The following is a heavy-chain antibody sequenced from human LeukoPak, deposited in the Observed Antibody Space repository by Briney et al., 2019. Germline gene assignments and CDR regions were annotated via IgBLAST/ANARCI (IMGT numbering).Heavy chain of an antibody. V-gene: IGHV4-34*01. CDR3: ARGQPRLTMIVVVITPRYFDY. CDR1: GGSFSGYY. D-gene: IGHD3-22*01. Sequence: PSEALSLTCAVYGGSFSGYYWSWIRQPPGKGLEWIGEINHSGSTNYNPSLKSRVTISVDTSKNQFSLKLSSVTAADTAVYYCARGQPRLTMIVVVITPRYFDYWGQGTLVTVSS. J-gene: IGHJ4*02. CDR2: INHSGST.